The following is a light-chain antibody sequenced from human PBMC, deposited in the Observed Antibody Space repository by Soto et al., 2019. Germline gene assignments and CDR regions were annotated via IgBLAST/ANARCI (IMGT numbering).Light chain of an antibody. J-gene: IGKJ1*01. V-gene: IGKV1-5*01. CDR3: QKYNSFWT. CDR1: LTISNW. Sequence: DIQMTQSPSTLSASVGDRVTISCRASLTISNWLAWYQQKPGKAPKLLIYDASSLESGVPSRFSGSGSGTEFTLTISSLQPEDFATYYCQKYNSFWTFGQGTKVEIK. CDR2: DAS.